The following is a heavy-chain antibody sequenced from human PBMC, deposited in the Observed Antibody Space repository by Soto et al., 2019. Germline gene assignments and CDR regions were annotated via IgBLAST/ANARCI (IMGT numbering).Heavy chain of an antibody. J-gene: IGHJ4*02. D-gene: IGHD1-7*01. CDR1: GYTFTAFG. CDR2: ISTHNGNA. Sequence: ASVKVSCKASGYTFTAFGLSWVRQAPGQGLEWMGWISTHNGNANYAQRFQGRVTMTTDTSTSTGYMELRSLRSDDTAVYYCAAVQNWNYAVDYWGQGTLVTVSS. CDR3: AAVQNWNYAVDY. V-gene: IGHV1-18*01.